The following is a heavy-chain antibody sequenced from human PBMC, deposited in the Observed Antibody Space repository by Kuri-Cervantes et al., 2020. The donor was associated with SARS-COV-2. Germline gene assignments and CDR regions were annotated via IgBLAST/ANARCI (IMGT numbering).Heavy chain of an antibody. CDR2: ISSSSSQR. D-gene: IGHD3-16*01. CDR1: GFTFSTYS. CDR3: ASLLSRGGAHLYYFYMDA. Sequence: GGSLRLSCAASGFTFSTYSMTWVRQAPGKGLEWVSSISSSSSQRYYVDSVKGRFTISRDNAKNSLYLQMNSLRAEDTAVYYCASLLSRGGAHLYYFYMDAWGKGTSVTVSS. J-gene: IGHJ6*03. V-gene: IGHV3-21*01.